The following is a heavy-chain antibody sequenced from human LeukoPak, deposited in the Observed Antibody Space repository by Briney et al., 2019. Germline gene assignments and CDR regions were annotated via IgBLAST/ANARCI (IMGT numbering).Heavy chain of an antibody. Sequence: GGSLGLSCAASGFTFRSYTMTWVCQAPGKGLEWVSSISSSSSSIYYADSVKGRFTISRDNAKNSLFLQMNSLRAEDTAVYYCARDSSIDYWGQGTLVTVSS. D-gene: IGHD6-6*01. CDR1: GFTFRSYT. V-gene: IGHV3-21*01. CDR3: ARDSSIDY. CDR2: ISSSSSSI. J-gene: IGHJ4*02.